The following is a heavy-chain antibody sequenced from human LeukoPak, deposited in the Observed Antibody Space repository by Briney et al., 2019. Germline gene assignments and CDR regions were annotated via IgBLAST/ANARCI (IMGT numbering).Heavy chain of an antibody. J-gene: IGHJ4*02. V-gene: IGHV4-34*01. D-gene: IGHD3-10*01. CDR3: ARPRLLFGSGPILV. CDR2: INHSGST. Sequence: SETLSLTCAVYGGSFSGYYWSWIRQPPGKGLEWIGEINHSGSTNYNPSLKSRVTISVDTSKNQFSLKLSSVTAADTAVYFCARPRLLFGSGPILVWGQGTLVTVSS. CDR1: GGSFSGYY.